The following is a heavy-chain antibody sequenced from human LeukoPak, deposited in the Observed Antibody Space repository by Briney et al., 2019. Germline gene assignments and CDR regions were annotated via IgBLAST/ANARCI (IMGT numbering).Heavy chain of an antibody. CDR2: VYYTGST. CDR1: GDSITSYY. Sequence: SETLSLTCTVSGDSITSYYWSWIRQPPGKGLEWIGFVYYTGSTNYSPSLKSRVTISVDTSKNQFSLKLRSVTAADTAVYYCARISSSNWYNERGAFDVWGQGTMVTVSS. D-gene: IGHD6-13*01. J-gene: IGHJ3*01. CDR3: ARISSSNWYNERGAFDV. V-gene: IGHV4-59*01.